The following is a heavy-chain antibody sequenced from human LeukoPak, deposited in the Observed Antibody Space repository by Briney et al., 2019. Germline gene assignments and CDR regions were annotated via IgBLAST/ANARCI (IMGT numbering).Heavy chain of an antibody. D-gene: IGHD2-15*01. J-gene: IGHJ6*02. CDR2: ISGSGGST. V-gene: IGHV3-23*01. Sequence: PGGSLRLSCAASGFTFSSYAMSWVRQAPGKGLEWVSAISGSGGSTYYADSVKGRFTISRDNSKNTLYLQMNSLRAEDTAVYYCARDLGYCSGGSCYTSYYYGMDVWGQGTTVTASS. CDR3: ARDLGYCSGGSCYTSYYYGMDV. CDR1: GFTFSSYA.